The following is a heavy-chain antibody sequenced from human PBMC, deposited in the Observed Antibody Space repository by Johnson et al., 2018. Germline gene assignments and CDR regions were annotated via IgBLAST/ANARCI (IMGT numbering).Heavy chain of an antibody. V-gene: IGHV3-74*01. CDR2: INSDGNTT. Sequence: EVQLLETGGALVQPGGSLRLSCAASGFTFSNFWMHWVRQAPGKGLVWVSRINSDGNTTGYADSVKGRFTISRDNANNTLYLQMNSLRAEDTAVYYCARGRYYARDVWGQGTTVTVSS. CDR1: GFTFSNFW. J-gene: IGHJ6*02. CDR3: ARGRYYARDV.